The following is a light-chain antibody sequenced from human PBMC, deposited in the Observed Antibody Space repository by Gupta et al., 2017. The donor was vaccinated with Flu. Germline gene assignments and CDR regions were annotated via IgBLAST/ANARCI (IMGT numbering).Light chain of an antibody. CDR3: MHDVQWPCT. Sequence: DVVMTQSPLSLPVTLGQPASISCRSSQRLVHSDGNTYLQLFQQRPGQSPRRLIYKVSNRDSGGPDRFSGRGSGAEGTLKSSRVEAEDGGIDCCMHDVQWPCTCGQGTKVEIK. V-gene: IGKV2-30*02. J-gene: IGKJ1*01. CDR2: KVS. CDR1: QRLVHSDGNTY.